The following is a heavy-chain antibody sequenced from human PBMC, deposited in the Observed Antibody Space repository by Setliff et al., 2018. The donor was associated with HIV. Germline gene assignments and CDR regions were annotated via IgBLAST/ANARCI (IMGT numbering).Heavy chain of an antibody. CDR3: ARHRDGGTYPLDY. CDR1: GDSIGYYY. Sequence: SETLSLTCTVSGDSIGYYYWSWIRQPAGRGLEWMGRIHTSGSTNYNPSLTSRVTISLDTSKNRFSLQLTSVTAADTAVYYCARHRDGGTYPLDYWGQGGLVTVSS. CDR2: IHTSGST. D-gene: IGHD1-26*01. J-gene: IGHJ4*02. V-gene: IGHV4-4*07.